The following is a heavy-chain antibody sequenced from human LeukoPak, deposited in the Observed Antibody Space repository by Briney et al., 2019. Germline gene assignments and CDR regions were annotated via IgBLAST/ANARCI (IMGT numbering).Heavy chain of an antibody. V-gene: IGHV3-48*01. CDR1: GFTFSSYS. D-gene: IGHD3-22*01. Sequence: GGSLRLSCAASGFTFSSYSMNWVRQTPEKGLEWVSYISSGSSNKYYADSVKGRFTISRDNAKNSLFLQMNSLRVEDMAVYYCARSMGPGHYYVADYWGQGTLVTVSS. J-gene: IGHJ4*02. CDR3: ARSMGPGHYYVADY. CDR2: ISSGSSNK.